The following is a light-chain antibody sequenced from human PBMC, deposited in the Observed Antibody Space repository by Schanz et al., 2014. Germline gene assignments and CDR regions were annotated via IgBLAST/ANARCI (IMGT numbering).Light chain of an antibody. CDR1: SSDVGGYNC. J-gene: IGLJ3*02. CDR3: SSNVGSNNFQ. Sequence: QSALTQPASVSGSPGQSITISCTGTSSDVGGYNCVSWYQQHPGKAPKLLIYDVTKRPSGVPDRFSGFKSGNTASLTISGLQAEDEADYYCSSNVGSNNFQFGGGTKLTVL. V-gene: IGLV2-8*01. CDR2: DVT.